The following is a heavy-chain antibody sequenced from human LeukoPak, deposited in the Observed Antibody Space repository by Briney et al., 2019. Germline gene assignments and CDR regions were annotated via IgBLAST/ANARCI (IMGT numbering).Heavy chain of an antibody. D-gene: IGHD1-26*01. CDR2: IYSGGST. J-gene: IGHJ5*02. CDR1: GFTVNYNY. CDR3: ARVNVGITYWFDP. Sequence: GGSLRLSCAASGFTVNYNYMSWVRQAPGKGLEWVAVIYSGGSTYYADSVKGRFTISRDDSKNTVCLQMNSLRVEDTAVYSCARVNVGITYWFDPWGQGTLVTVSS. V-gene: IGHV3-66*01.